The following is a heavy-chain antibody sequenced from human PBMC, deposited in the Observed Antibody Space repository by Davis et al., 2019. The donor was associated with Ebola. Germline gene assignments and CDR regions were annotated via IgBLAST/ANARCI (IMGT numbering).Heavy chain of an antibody. J-gene: IGHJ5*02. Sequence: SETLSLTCTVSGGSISSGTYHWTWIRQPAGKGLEWIGQIYNSALTTYNPSLKRRVSISVDTSKTQFSLKLTSVTAADTAVYYCARLECSNNNCHAHNWFDPWGQGTLVTVSS. CDR3: ARLECSNNNCHAHNWFDP. CDR1: GGSISSGTYH. V-gene: IGHV4-61*09. CDR2: IYNSALT. D-gene: IGHD2-2*01.